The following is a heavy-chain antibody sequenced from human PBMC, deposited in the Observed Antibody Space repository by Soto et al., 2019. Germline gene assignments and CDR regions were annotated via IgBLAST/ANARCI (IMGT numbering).Heavy chain of an antibody. V-gene: IGHV3-23*01. J-gene: IGHJ4*02. CDR2: VSASGLNT. Sequence: GGSLRLSCAASGFTFSTYAMAWFRQAPGKGLEWVSGVSASGLNTDYADPVKGRFYISRDNSKNTVSLHMNSLRAEDMALYYCAKDRPRSTSAYFFEYWGKGTQVTVSS. CDR3: AKDRPRSTSAYFFEY. CDR1: GFTFSTYA. D-gene: IGHD1-26*01.